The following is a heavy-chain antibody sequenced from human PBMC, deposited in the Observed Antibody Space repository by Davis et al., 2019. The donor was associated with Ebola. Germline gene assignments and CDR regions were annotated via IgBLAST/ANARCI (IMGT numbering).Heavy chain of an antibody. D-gene: IGHD2-2*02. J-gene: IGHJ5*02. CDR1: GYTFTSYA. V-gene: IGHV1-3*01. CDR2: INAGNGNT. Sequence: ASVKVSCKASGYTFTSYAMHWVRQAPGQRLEWMGWINAGNGNTKYSQKFQGRVTMTRDTSISTAYMELSRLRSDDTAVYYCARDGEQYQLLYDNWFDPWGQGTLVTVSS. CDR3: ARDGEQYQLLYDNWFDP.